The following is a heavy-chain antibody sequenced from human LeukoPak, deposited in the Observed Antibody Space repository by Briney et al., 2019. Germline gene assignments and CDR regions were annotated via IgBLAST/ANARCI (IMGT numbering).Heavy chain of an antibody. D-gene: IGHD1-26*01. Sequence: PGRSLRLSCAASGFTFSSYGMHWVRQAPGKGVEWVAVIWYDGSNKYYADPVKGRFTISRDNSKNTLYLQMNSLRAEDTAVYYCARGALGATTWFDPWGQGTLVTVSS. CDR3: ARGALGATTWFDP. CDR2: IWYDGSNK. CDR1: GFTFSSYG. J-gene: IGHJ5*02. V-gene: IGHV3-33*01.